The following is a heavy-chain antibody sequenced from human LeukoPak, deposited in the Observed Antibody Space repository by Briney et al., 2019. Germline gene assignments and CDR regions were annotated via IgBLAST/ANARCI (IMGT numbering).Heavy chain of an antibody. CDR1: GFTFSNYA. Sequence: PGGSLRLSCTTSGFTFSNYAIHWVRQAPGKGLEWVAVISKDGSEKYYPDSVKGRFTLSRDNSKTTVYLQMNSLRVDDTAVYYCAAPPDVSFDIWGQGTMVTVSS. CDR2: ISKDGSEK. CDR3: AAPPDVSFDI. J-gene: IGHJ3*02. V-gene: IGHV3-30-3*01.